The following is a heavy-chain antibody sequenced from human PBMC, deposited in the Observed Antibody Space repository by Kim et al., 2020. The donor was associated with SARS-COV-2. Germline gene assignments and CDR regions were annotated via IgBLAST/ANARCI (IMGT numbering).Heavy chain of an antibody. J-gene: IGHJ4*02. CDR3: ASLGPTIEY. CDR2: VTITEIT. Sequence: SQTLSLTCSVSGGSVSNYYWNWIRQPAGKGLEWIGRVTITEITTKYNHSLKGRLTMSLDTSKNQVFMRLSSVTAADTAVYYCASLGPTIEYWGQGVLVTVSS. CDR1: GGSVSNYY. D-gene: IGHD1-26*01. V-gene: IGHV4-4*07.